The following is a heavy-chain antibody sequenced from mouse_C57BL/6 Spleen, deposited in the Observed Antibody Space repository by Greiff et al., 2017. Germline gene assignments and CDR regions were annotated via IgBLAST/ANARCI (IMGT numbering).Heavy chain of an antibody. CDR3: AREGTVAVD. J-gene: IGHJ2*01. D-gene: IGHD1-1*01. CDR1: GYAFSSYW. Sequence: VQLQESGAELVKPGASVKISCKASGYAFSSYWMDWVKQRPGKGLDWIGQIYPGDGDTNYNGKFKGKATLTADKASSTAYMQLSRLTSEDSAVYFCAREGTVAVDWGQGTTLTVSS. V-gene: IGHV1-80*01. CDR2: IYPGDGDT.